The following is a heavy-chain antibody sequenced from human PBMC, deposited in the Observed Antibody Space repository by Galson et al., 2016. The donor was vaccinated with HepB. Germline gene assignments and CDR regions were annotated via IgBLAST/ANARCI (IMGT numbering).Heavy chain of an antibody. CDR3: ARVRDYYDSSGYQYFDF. J-gene: IGHJ4*02. Sequence: SLRLSCAASGFTFSSYGMHWVRQAPGKGLEWVAGIWYDRSNKYYADSVKGRFTISRDNSKKTLYLEMNSLRAEDTAVYYCARVRDYYDSSGYQYFDFWGQGTLVTVSS. CDR1: GFTFSSYG. V-gene: IGHV3-33*01. D-gene: IGHD3-22*01. CDR2: IWYDRSNK.